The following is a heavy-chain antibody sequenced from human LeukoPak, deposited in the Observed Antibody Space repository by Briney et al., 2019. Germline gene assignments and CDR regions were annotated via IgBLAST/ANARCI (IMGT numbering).Heavy chain of an antibody. D-gene: IGHD1-26*01. J-gene: IGHJ4*02. CDR2: ISSSGSTI. CDR3: ARAASGNYPGYFDY. Sequence: NPGGSLRLSCAASGFTFSDYYMSWIRQAPRKGLEWVSYISSSGSTIYYADSVKGRFTISRDNAKNSLYLQMNSLRAEDTAVYYCARAASGNYPGYFDYWGQGTLVTVSS. CDR1: GFTFSDYY. V-gene: IGHV3-11*01.